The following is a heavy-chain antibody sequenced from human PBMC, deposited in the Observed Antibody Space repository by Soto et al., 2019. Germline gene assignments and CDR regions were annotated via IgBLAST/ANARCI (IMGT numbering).Heavy chain of an antibody. CDR3: ARGLEWLFYGMDV. V-gene: IGHV3-30-3*01. CDR2: ISYDGSNK. Sequence: GGSLRLSCAASGFTFSSYAMHWVRQAPGKGLEWVAVISYDGSNKYYADSVKGRFTISRDNSKNTLYLQMNSLRAEDTAVYYCARGLEWLFYGMDVWGQGTTVTVSS. D-gene: IGHD3-3*01. J-gene: IGHJ6*02. CDR1: GFTFSSYA.